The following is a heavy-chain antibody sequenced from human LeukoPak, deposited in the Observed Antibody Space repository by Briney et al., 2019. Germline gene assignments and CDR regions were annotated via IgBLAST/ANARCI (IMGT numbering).Heavy chain of an antibody. CDR2: INHSGST. J-gene: IGHJ4*02. D-gene: IGHD3-22*01. CDR3: ARPKYYYDSSGYYGY. V-gene: IGHV4-34*01. Sequence: SETLSLTCAVYGGSFSGYYWSWIRQPPGKGLEWIGEINHSGSTNYNPSLKSRVTISVDTSENQFSLKLSSVTAADTAVYYCARPKYYYDSSGYYGYWGQGTLVTVSS. CDR1: GGSFSGYY.